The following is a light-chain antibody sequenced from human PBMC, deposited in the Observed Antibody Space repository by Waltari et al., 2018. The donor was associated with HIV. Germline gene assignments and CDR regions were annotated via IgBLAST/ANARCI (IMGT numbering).Light chain of an antibody. J-gene: IGLJ2*01. V-gene: IGLV2-23*02. CDR2: EVS. CDR3: GAYAGSTTYVI. CDR1: SSDVGGYNL. Sequence: SALTQPASVSGSPGQSITISCTGTSSDVGGYNLVSWYQQHPGKAPKLMIYEVSKRPSGVSNRFSGSKSGNTASLTISGLQAEDEADYSCGAYAGSTTYVIFGWGTKLTV.